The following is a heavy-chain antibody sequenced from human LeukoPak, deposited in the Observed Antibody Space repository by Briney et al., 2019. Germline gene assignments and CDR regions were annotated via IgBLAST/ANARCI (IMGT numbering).Heavy chain of an antibody. CDR2: IYSGGST. V-gene: IGHV3-66*01. Sequence: GGSLRLSCAASGFTFSSSWMSWVRQAPGKGLEWVSVIYSGGSTYYADSVKGRFTISRDNSKNTLYLQMNSLRAEDTAVYYCARDSLWFGDAFDIWGQGAMVTVSS. J-gene: IGHJ3*02. CDR1: GFTFSSSW. CDR3: ARDSLWFGDAFDI. D-gene: IGHD3-10*01.